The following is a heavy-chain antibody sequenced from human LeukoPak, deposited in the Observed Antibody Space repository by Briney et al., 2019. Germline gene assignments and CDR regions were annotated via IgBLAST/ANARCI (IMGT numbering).Heavy chain of an antibody. V-gene: IGHV1-2*02. Sequence: ASVKVSCKASGYTFTGYYMHWVRQAPGQGLEWMGWINPNSGGTNYAQKFQGRVTMTRDTSISTAYMELSRLRSDDTAVYYCARLNTAYDYGGYWGQGTLVTVSS. CDR2: INPNSGGT. D-gene: IGHD2-2*01. CDR3: ARLNTAYDYGGY. CDR1: GYTFTGYY. J-gene: IGHJ4*02.